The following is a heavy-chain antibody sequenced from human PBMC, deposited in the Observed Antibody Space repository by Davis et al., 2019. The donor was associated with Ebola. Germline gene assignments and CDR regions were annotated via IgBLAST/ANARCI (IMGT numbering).Heavy chain of an antibody. CDR1: GGSFSGYY. V-gene: IGHV4-59*01. CDR2: IYYSGST. D-gene: IGHD6-19*01. CDR3: ARSLLSLSYSSGWYYFDY. J-gene: IGHJ4*02. Sequence: PSETLSLTCAVYGGSFSGYYWSWIRQPPGKGLEWIGYIYYSGSTNYNPSLKSRVTISVDTSKNQFSLKLSSVTAADTAVYYCARSLLSLSYSSGWYYFDYWGQGTLVTVSS.